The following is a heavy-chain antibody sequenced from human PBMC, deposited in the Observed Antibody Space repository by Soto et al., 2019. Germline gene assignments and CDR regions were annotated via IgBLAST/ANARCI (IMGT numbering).Heavy chain of an antibody. V-gene: IGHV3-9*01. CDR3: ARRLEHYYYYGMDV. CDR1: GFTFDDYA. J-gene: IGHJ6*02. D-gene: IGHD1-1*01. Sequence: GGSLRLSCAASGFTFDDYAMHWVRQAPGKGLEWVSGISWNSGSIGYADSVKGRFTISRDNAKNSLYLQMNSLRAEDTALYYCARRLEHYYYYGMDVWGQGTTVTVTS. CDR2: ISWNSGSI.